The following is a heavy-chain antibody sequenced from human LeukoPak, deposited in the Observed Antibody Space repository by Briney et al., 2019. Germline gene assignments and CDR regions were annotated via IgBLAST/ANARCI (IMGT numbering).Heavy chain of an antibody. D-gene: IGHD4-17*01. V-gene: IGHV3-74*01. CDR1: GFTFSSYW. Sequence: PGGSLRLSCAASGFTFSSYWMHWVRQAPGKGLVWVSRINSDGSSTSYADSVKGRFTISRDNAKNSLYLQMNSLRAEDTAVYYCARDVSYGAFFDSWGQGTLVTVSS. J-gene: IGHJ4*02. CDR3: ARDVSYGAFFDS. CDR2: INSDGSST.